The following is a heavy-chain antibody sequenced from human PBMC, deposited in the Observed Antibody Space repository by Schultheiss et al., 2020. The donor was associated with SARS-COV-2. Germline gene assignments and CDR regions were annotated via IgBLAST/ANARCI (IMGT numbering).Heavy chain of an antibody. CDR3: ARDYSGSGSFWFGLDV. D-gene: IGHD3-10*01. V-gene: IGHV4-4*07. CDR2: IYTSGST. Sequence: SETLSLTCTVSGGSISSYYWSWIRQPPGKGLEWIGRIYTSGSTNYNPSLKSRVTMSVDTSKNQFSLKLSSVTAADTAVYYCARDYSGSGSFWFGLDVWGQGTTVTVSS. J-gene: IGHJ6*02. CDR1: GGSISSYY.